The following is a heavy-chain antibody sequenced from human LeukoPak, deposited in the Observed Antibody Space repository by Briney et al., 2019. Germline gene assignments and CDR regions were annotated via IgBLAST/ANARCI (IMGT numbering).Heavy chain of an antibody. CDR3: AKDGSSGSWFDP. D-gene: IGHD6-19*01. V-gene: IGHV3-23*01. J-gene: IGHJ5*02. CDR2: ISGSGGST. CDR1: GFTFSSYA. Sequence: PGGSLRLSCAASGFTFSSYAMSWVRQAPGKGLEWVSTISGSGGSTYSADSVKGRSTISRDNSKNTLYLQMNSLRAEDTAVYYCAKDGSSGSWFDPWGQGTLVTVSS.